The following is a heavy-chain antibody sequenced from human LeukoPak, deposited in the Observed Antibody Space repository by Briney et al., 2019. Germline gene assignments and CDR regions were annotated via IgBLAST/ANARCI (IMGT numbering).Heavy chain of an antibody. CDR3: AKVWQWLVRGAFDI. V-gene: IGHV3-7*03. Sequence: GGSLRLSCVVSGFTFNNYWMSWVRQAPGKGLEWVATIKQDGSEIYYVDSVRGRFTISRDNAKNSLYLQMNSLRAEDTAVYYCAKVWQWLVRGAFDIWGQGTMVTVSS. CDR1: GFTFNNYW. D-gene: IGHD6-19*01. J-gene: IGHJ3*02. CDR2: IKQDGSEI.